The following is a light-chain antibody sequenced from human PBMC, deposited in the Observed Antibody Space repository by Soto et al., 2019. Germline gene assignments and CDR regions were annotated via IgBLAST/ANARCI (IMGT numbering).Light chain of an antibody. Sequence: EIVMTQSPATLSVSPGERATLSCRATQSILRNLAWYQHKPGQAPRLLIYGASSRATGIPDRFSGSGSETDFTLTISSLEPEDFAVYYCQQRSNWPLTFGGGTKVDIK. CDR3: QQRSNWPLT. V-gene: IGKV3-11*01. CDR2: GAS. CDR1: QSILRN. J-gene: IGKJ4*01.